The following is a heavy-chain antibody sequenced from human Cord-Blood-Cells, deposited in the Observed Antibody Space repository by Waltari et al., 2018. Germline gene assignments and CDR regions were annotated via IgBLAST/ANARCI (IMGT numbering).Heavy chain of an antibody. J-gene: IGHJ4*02. CDR1: GFTFTSSA. D-gene: IGHD3-10*01. Sequence: QMQLVQSGPEVKKPGTSVKVSCKASGFTFTSSAVQWVRQARGQRLEWIGWSVGGSGNTNYAQKFQERVTITRDMSTSTAYMELSSLRSEDTAVYYCAAVVLWFGELLYYFDYWGQGTLVTVSS. CDR3: AAVVLWFGELLYYFDY. CDR2: SVGGSGNT. V-gene: IGHV1-58*01.